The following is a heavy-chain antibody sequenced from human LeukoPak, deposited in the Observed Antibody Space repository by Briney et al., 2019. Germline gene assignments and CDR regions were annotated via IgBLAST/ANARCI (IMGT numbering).Heavy chain of an antibody. V-gene: IGHV4-59*01. Sequence: SETLSLTCTVSGGSINPYYWSWIRQPPGKGLEWIGFVYYSGSTNYNPSLRSRVTISVDTSKNQFSLKLSSVTAADTAVYYCARDKFKYFDPWGQGTLVTVSS. CDR1: GGSINPYY. CDR3: ARDKFKYFDP. J-gene: IGHJ5*02. CDR2: VYYSGST.